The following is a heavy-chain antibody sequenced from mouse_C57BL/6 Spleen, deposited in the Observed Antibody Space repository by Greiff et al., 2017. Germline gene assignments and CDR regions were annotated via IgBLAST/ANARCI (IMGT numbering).Heavy chain of an antibody. CDR1: GYAFSSYW. D-gene: IGHD2-3*01. Sequence: QVTLKESGAELVKPGASVKISCKASGYAFSSYWMNWVKQRPGKGLEWIGQIYPGDGDTNYNGKFKGKATLTADKSSSTAYMQLSSLTSEDSAVYFCARGDGYYWYFDVWGTGTTVTVSS. V-gene: IGHV1-80*01. CDR3: ARGDGYYWYFDV. J-gene: IGHJ1*03. CDR2: IYPGDGDT.